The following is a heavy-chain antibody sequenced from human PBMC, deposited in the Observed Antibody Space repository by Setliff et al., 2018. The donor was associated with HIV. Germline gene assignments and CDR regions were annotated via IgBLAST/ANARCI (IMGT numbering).Heavy chain of an antibody. V-gene: IGHV3-66*02. D-gene: IGHD2-2*01. J-gene: IGHJ6*03. CDR1: GFTASANY. Sequence: GGSLRLSCAVSGFTASANYMHWVRQAPGKGLEWLSIIYMAGNTYYADSVKGRFTISRDNSKNTLYLQMNSLRADDTAVYYCAKGGSQLPARFYFYMDVWGKGTTVTVS. CDR3: AKGGSQLPARFYFYMDV. CDR2: IYMAGNT.